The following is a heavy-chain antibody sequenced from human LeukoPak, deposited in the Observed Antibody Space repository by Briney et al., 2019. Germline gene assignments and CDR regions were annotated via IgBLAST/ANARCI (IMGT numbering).Heavy chain of an antibody. Sequence: PSETLSLTCTVSGGSISSSSYYRGWIRQPPGKGLERIGGIYYSWSTYYNPPLKSRVTISLDTTKNQVSLKLSSVTAADTAVYYCARQECYYDSSGTPPDYWGQGTLVTVSS. CDR1: GGSISSSSYY. D-gene: IGHD3-22*01. V-gene: IGHV4-39*01. CDR3: ARQECYYDSSGTPPDY. J-gene: IGHJ4*02. CDR2: IYYSWST.